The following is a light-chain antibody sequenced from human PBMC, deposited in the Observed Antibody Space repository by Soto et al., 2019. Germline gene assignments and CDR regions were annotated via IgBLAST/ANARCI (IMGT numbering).Light chain of an antibody. J-gene: IGLJ3*02. CDR3: QSYDSSLSDWV. CDR1: SSNIGSGYD. V-gene: IGLV1-40*01. Sequence: QSVLTQPPSVSVAPVQRVTISCTGSSSNIGSGYDVHWYQQLPGTAPKLLIYGNTNRPSGVPDRFSGSKSGTSASLAITGLQAEDEADYYCQSYDSSLSDWVFGGGTKLTVL. CDR2: GNT.